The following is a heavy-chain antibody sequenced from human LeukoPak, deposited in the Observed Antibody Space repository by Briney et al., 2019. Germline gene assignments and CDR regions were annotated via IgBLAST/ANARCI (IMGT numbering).Heavy chain of an antibody. CDR2: IYHSGST. V-gene: IGHV4-30-2*01. J-gene: IGHJ4*02. D-gene: IGHD3-22*01. Sequence: SETLSLTCAVSGGSISSGGYSWSWIRQPPGKGLEWIGYIYHSGSTYYNPSLKSRVTKSVDRSKNQFSLKLSSVTAADTAVYYCARLYYYDSSGYYDYWGQGTLVTVSS. CDR3: ARLYYYDSSGYYDY. CDR1: GGSISSGGYS.